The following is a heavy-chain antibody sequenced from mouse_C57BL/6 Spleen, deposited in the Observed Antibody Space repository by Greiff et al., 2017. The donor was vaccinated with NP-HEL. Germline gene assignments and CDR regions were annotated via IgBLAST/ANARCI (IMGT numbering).Heavy chain of an antibody. Sequence: EVQVVESGGGLVKPGGSLKLSCAASGFTFSSYTMSWVRQTPEKRLEWVATISGGGGNTYYPDSVKGRFTISRDNAKNTLYLQMSSLRSEDTALYYCARHGYYDYAFDYWGQGTTLTVSS. J-gene: IGHJ2*01. CDR2: ISGGGGNT. CDR1: GFTFSSYT. V-gene: IGHV5-9*01. D-gene: IGHD2-4*01. CDR3: ARHGYYDYAFDY.